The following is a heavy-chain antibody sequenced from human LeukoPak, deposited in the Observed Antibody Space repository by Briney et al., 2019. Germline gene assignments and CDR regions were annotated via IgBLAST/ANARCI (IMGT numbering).Heavy chain of an antibody. CDR3: ARVDYGVEGYFDY. V-gene: IGHV1-46*01. D-gene: IGHD4-17*01. CDR2: ISPSGGST. J-gene: IGHJ4*02. CDR1: GYTFTSYY. Sequence: GASVKVSCKASGYTFTSYYMHWVRQAPGQGLEWMGIISPSGGSTSYAQNFQDRVTMTRDTSTSTVYMELSSLRSEDTAVYYCARVDYGVEGYFDYWGQGTLVTVSS.